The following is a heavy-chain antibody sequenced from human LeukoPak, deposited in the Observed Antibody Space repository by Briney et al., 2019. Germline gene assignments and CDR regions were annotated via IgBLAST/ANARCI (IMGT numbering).Heavy chain of an antibody. J-gene: IGHJ4*02. CDR2: IYYTGST. CDR1: GGSISSGGYY. D-gene: IGHD6-13*01. V-gene: IGHV4-31*03. CDR3: ARETRYSSSWTGIDY. Sequence: PSETLSLTCTVSGGSISSGGYYWSWIRQHPGKGLEWIGYIYYTGSTYYNPSLKSRVTISVDTSKNQFSLKLTSVTAADTAVYYCARETRYSSSWTGIDYWGQGTLVTVSS.